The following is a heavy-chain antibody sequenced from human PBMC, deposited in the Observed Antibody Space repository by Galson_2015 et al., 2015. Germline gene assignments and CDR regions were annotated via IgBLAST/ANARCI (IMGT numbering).Heavy chain of an antibody. CDR3: ARVGPAAITNYPYYGMDV. V-gene: IGHV3-30-3*01. CDR1: GFTLSSYA. J-gene: IGHJ6*02. D-gene: IGHD2-2*02. CDR2: ISYDGSNK. Sequence: SLRLSCAASGFTLSSYAMHWVRQAPGRGLEWVAVISYDGSNKYYADSVKGRFTISRDNSKNTLYLQMNSLRAEDTAVYYCARVGPAAITNYPYYGMDVWGQGTTVTVSS.